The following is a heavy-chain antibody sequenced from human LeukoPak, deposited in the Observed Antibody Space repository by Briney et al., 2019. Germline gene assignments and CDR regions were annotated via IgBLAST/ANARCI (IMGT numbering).Heavy chain of an antibody. D-gene: IGHD4-11*01. V-gene: IGHV3-7*01. J-gene: IGHJ3*02. CDR3: ARHDNTVTTXGSGYAFDI. Sequence: SGGSLRLSCAASGFSFRNSWMSWVRQAPGKGLEWVANIRQDGNEIYYMDSVKGRFTISRDNAKNSLYLQMNSLRAEDTAVYYCARHDNTVTTXGSGYAFDI. CDR1: GFSFRNSW. CDR2: IRQDGNEI.